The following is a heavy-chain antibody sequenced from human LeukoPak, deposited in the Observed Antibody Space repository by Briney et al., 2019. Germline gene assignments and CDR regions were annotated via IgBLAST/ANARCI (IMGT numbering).Heavy chain of an antibody. J-gene: IGHJ4*02. CDR3: AKDEFEAGSGSYPFDY. D-gene: IGHD3-10*01. CDR1: GFTFSSYG. Sequence: GALRLSWAASGFTFSSYGMHWVRQAPGKGLEWVAFIRYDGSNKYYADSVKGRFTISRDNSKNTLYLQMNSLRAEDTAVYYCAKDEFEAGSGSYPFDYWGQGTLVTVSS. CDR2: IRYDGSNK. V-gene: IGHV3-30*02.